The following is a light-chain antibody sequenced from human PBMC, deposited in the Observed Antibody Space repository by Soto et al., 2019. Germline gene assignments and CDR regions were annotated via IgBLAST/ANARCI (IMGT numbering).Light chain of an antibody. J-gene: IGKJ2*01. CDR2: GAS. CDR1: QSVSNFY. Sequence: EVVLTQSPGTLSLSPGERATLSCRASQSVSNFYLAWYQQKPGQAPRLLMYGASNRAAGFPDRFSGSGSVTDFAITISGLEPEDFAVYYCQHYSSAPYTFGQGTQLEI. CDR3: QHYSSAPYT. V-gene: IGKV3-20*01.